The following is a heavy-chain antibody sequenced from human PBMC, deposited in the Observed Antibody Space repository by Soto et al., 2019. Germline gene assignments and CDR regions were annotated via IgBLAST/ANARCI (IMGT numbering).Heavy chain of an antibody. D-gene: IGHD1-20*01. CDR2: INHSGST. CDR3: ARGISNWNFYYYGMDV. J-gene: IGHJ6*02. V-gene: IGHV4-34*01. Sequence: QVQLQQWGAGLLKPSETLSLTCAVYGGSFSGYYWSWIRQPPGKGLEWIGEINHSGSTNYNPSPKSRVTISVDTSKNQFSLKLSSVTAADTAVYYCARGISNWNFYYYGMDVWGQGTTVTVSS. CDR1: GGSFSGYY.